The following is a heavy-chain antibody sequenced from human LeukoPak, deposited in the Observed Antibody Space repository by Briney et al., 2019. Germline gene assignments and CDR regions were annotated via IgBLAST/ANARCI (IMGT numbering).Heavy chain of an antibody. CDR1: GYTLTELS. V-gene: IGHV1-24*01. Sequence: ASVKVSCKVSGYTLTELSMHWARQAPGKGLEWMGGFDPEDGETIYAQKFQGRVTMTEDTSTDTAYMELSSLRSEDTAVYYCATRQLRYYDSSGYYSAWCYWGQGTLVTVSS. CDR3: ATRQLRYYDSSGYYSAWCY. J-gene: IGHJ4*02. CDR2: FDPEDGET. D-gene: IGHD3-22*01.